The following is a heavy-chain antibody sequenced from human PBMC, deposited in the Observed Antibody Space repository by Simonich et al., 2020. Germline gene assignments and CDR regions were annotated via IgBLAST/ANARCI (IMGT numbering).Heavy chain of an antibody. CDR1: GDSISSYY. Sequence: QVQLPESGPGLVKPSETLSLTCTVSGDSISSYYWSCIRQPPGKGLEGIGYLYYSGRPNHNPSRKSRVPISVTTPKNQFSLKLSSVTAADTAVYYCARGGLYFDYWGQGTLVTVSS. CDR3: ARGGLYFDY. D-gene: IGHD2-15*01. V-gene: IGHV4-59*01. CDR2: LYYSGRP. J-gene: IGHJ4*02.